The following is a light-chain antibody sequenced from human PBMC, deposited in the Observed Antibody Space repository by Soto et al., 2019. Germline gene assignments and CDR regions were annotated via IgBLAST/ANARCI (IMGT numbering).Light chain of an antibody. J-gene: IGLJ1*01. Sequence: QSALTQPASVSGSPGQSITISCTGTSSDVGGYNYVSWYQQHPGKAPKLMIYDVSNRPSGVSNRFSGSKSGNTASLTISGLQAEDEADYYCSSYTSSSTSRVFGTGNKLTVL. CDR2: DVS. CDR1: SSDVGGYNY. V-gene: IGLV2-14*01. CDR3: SSYTSSSTSRV.